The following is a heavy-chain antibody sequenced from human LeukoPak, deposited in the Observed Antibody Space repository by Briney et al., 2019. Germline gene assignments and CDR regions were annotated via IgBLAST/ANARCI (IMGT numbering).Heavy chain of an antibody. D-gene: IGHD5-12*01. CDR3: ARVVIVSGYDFNGWAPYYYYYGMDV. CDR1: GYTFTSYG. CDR2: ISAYNGNT. Sequence: APVKVSCKASGYTFTSYGISWVRQAPGQGLEWMGWISAYNGNTNYAQKLQGRVTMTTDTSTSTAYMELRSLRSDDTAVYYCARVVIVSGYDFNGWAPYYYYYGMDVWGQGTTVTVSS. J-gene: IGHJ6*02. V-gene: IGHV1-18*01.